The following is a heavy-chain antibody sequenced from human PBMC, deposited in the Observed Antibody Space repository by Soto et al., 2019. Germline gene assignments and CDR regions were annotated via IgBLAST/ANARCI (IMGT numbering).Heavy chain of an antibody. CDR2: ISYDGSNK. V-gene: IGHV3-30-3*01. CDR1: GFTFSSYA. Sequence: QVQLVESGGGVVQPGRSLRLSCAASGFTFSSYAMHWVRQAPGKGLECVAVISYDGSNKYYADSVKGRFTISRDNSKNTLYLQMNSLRAEDTAVYYCARDGYSSSYWVRYYYYYGMDVWGQGTTVTASS. J-gene: IGHJ6*02. D-gene: IGHD6-6*01. CDR3: ARDGYSSSYWVRYYYYYGMDV.